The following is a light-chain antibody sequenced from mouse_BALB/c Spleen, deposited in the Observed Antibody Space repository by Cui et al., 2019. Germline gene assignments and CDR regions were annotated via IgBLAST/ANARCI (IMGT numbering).Light chain of an antibody. CDR1: ESVDSYVNSF. CDR2: RAS. Sequence: DIVLTQSPASLAVSLGQRATISCRASESVDSYVNSFMHWYQQKPGQPPKLLIYRASNLESGIPARFSGSGSRTDFTLTINPVEADDVATYYCQQSNEDPWTFGGGTKLEIK. CDR3: QQSNEDPWT. J-gene: IGKJ1*01. V-gene: IGKV3-5*01.